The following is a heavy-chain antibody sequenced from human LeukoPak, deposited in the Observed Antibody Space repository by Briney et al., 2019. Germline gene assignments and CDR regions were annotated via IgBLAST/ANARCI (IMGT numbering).Heavy chain of an antibody. CDR1: VGSFSGYY. J-gene: IGHJ4*02. D-gene: IGHD1-26*01. V-gene: IGHV4-34*01. CDR3: ARRPRNSGSYDGPPGLDY. Sequence: SETLSLTCAVYVGSFSGYYWSWIRQPPGKGLEWIGEINHSGSTNYNPSLKSRVTISVDTSKNQFSLKVSSVTAADTAVYYCARRPRNSGSYDGPPGLDYWGQGTLVTVSS. CDR2: INHSGST.